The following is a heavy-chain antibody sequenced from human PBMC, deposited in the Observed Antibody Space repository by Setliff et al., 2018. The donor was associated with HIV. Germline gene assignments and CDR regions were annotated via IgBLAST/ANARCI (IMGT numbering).Heavy chain of an antibody. V-gene: IGHV4-34*01. J-gene: IGHJ3*01. D-gene: IGHD7-27*01. CDR2: INHSGGT. Sequence: KPSETLSLTCAVYGRSFSGYYWNWIRQSPGKGLEWIGEINHSGGTNYNPSLKSRVTTSIDTSKNQFSLNVSSVTAADTAVYYCARGWGHDGFDFWGQGTMVTVSS. CDR1: GRSFSGYY. CDR3: ARGWGHDGFDF.